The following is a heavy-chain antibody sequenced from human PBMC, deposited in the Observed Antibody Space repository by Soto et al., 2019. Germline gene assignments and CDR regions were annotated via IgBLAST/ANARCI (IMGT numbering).Heavy chain of an antibody. Sequence: ASVKVSCKASGYTFTSYGISWVRQAPGQGLEWMGWISAYNGNTKYAQKLQGRVTVTTDTSTSTAYMELRSLTSDDTAVYYCARDLTPGLADHWGQGTLVTVSS. D-gene: IGHD3-9*01. V-gene: IGHV1-18*01. CDR1: GYTFTSYG. CDR3: ARDLTPGLADH. CDR2: ISAYNGNT. J-gene: IGHJ4*02.